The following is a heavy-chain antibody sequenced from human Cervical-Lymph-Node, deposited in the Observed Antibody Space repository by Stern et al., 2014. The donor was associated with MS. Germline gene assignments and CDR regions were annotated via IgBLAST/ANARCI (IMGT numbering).Heavy chain of an antibody. CDR2: INPSGGST. V-gene: IGHV1-46*03. Sequence: VQLVESGAEVKKPGASGKVSCKASGYTFTSYYINWVRQAPGQGIECMGIINPSGGSTSYAQKFQGRLTMTRDTSTSTVYMELSSLRSEDTAVYYCARVAMTSLDYWGQGTLVTVSS. J-gene: IGHJ4*02. CDR3: ARVAMTSLDY. CDR1: GYTFTSYY.